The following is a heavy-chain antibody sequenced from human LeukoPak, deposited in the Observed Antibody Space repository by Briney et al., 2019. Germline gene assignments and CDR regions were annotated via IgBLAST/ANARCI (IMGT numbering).Heavy chain of an antibody. V-gene: IGHV3-30*02. CDR1: GFTFSSYG. J-gene: IGHJ6*02. CDR2: IRYDGSNK. Sequence: GGSLRLSCAASGFTFSSYGMHWVRQAPGKGLEWVAFIRYDGSNKYYADSVKGRFTISRDNSKNTLYLQMNSLRAEDTAVYYCAKDSFYSGSGSYLNYYGMDVWGQGTTVTVSS. D-gene: IGHD3-10*01. CDR3: AKDSFYSGSGSYLNYYGMDV.